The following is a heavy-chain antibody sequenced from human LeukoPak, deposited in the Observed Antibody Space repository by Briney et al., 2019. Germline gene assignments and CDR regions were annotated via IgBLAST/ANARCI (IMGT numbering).Heavy chain of an antibody. J-gene: IGHJ6*02. CDR1: GFTFSSYS. Sequence: KSGGSLRLSCAASGFTFSSYSMNWVRQAPGKGLEWVSSISSSSSYIYSADSVKGRFTISRDNAKNSLYLQMNSLRAEDTAVYYCASAGGYCSSTSCYTWGDYYYYGMDVWGQGTTVTVSS. V-gene: IGHV3-21*01. CDR2: ISSSSSYI. CDR3: ASAGGYCSSTSCYTWGDYYYYGMDV. D-gene: IGHD2-2*02.